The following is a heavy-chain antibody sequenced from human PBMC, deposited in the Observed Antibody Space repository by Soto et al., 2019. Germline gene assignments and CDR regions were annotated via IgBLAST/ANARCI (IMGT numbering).Heavy chain of an antibody. J-gene: IGHJ4*02. CDR3: ARAAGYYGSGSPFDY. CDR2: IYYSGST. CDR1: GGSISSGGYY. Sequence: QVQLQESGPGLVKPSQTLSLTCTVSGGSISSGGYYWSWIRQHPGKGLEWIGYIYYSGSTYYNPSLKSRVTISVDTSKNQFSLKLRSVTAADTAVYYCARAAGYYGSGSPFDYWGQGTLVTVSS. V-gene: IGHV4-31*03. D-gene: IGHD3-10*01.